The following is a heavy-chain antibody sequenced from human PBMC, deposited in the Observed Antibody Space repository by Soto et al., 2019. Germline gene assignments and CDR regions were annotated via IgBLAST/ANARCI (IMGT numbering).Heavy chain of an antibody. CDR2: ISGSGGST. Sequence: GGSLRLSCAASGFTFSSYAMSWVRQAPGKGLEWVSAISGSGGSTYYADSVKGRFTISRDNSKNTLYLQMNSLRAEDTAVYYCAKDFNYDFWRGYFDYWGQGTLVTVSS. D-gene: IGHD3-3*01. J-gene: IGHJ4*02. CDR1: GFTFSSYA. CDR3: AKDFNYDFWRGYFDY. V-gene: IGHV3-23*01.